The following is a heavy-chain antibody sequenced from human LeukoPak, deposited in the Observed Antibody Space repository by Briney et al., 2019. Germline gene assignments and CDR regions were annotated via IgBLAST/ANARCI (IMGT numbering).Heavy chain of an antibody. Sequence: SVKVSCKASGGTFSSYAISWVRQAPGQGLEWMGRIIPIFGTANYAQKFQGRVTITTDESTSTAYMELSSLRPEDTAVYYCARDGRSTYVDYWGQGTLVTVSS. CDR3: ARDGRSTYVDY. CDR2: IIPIFGTA. CDR1: GGTFSSYA. J-gene: IGHJ4*02. D-gene: IGHD2-2*01. V-gene: IGHV1-69*05.